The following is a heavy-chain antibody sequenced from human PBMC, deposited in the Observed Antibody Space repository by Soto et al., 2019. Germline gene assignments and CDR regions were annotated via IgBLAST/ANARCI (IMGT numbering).Heavy chain of an antibody. CDR3: ARDNCSGGSCYSKSWFDP. V-gene: IGHV1-18*01. J-gene: IGHJ5*02. CDR1: GYTFTSYG. Sequence: ASVKVSCKASGYTFTSYGISWVRQAPGQGLEWMGWISAYNGNTNYAQKLQGRVTMTTDTSTSTAYMELRSLRSDDTAVYYCARDNCSGGSCYSKSWFDPWGQGTLVTVS. CDR2: ISAYNGNT. D-gene: IGHD2-15*01.